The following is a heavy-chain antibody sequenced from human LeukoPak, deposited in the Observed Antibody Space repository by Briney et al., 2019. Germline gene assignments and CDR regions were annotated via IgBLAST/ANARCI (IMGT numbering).Heavy chain of an antibody. CDR2: ISSSSSYI. V-gene: IGHV3-21*01. D-gene: IGHD2-15*01. CDR1: GFTFSSYS. CDR3: ASSGKNEVEAATRGDWDFDY. Sequence: PGGSLRLSCAASGFTFSSYSMNWVRQAPGKGLEWVSSISSSSSYIYYADSVKGRFTISRDNAKNSLYLQMNSLRAEDTAVYYCASSGKNEVEAATRGDWDFDYWGQGTLVTVSS. J-gene: IGHJ4*02.